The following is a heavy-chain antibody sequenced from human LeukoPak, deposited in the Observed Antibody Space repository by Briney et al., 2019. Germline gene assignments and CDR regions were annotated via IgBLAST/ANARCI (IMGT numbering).Heavy chain of an antibody. J-gene: IGHJ4*02. V-gene: IGHV3-23*01. Sequence: GGSPRLSSAASVFTLSSYGTSWGRQAPGEGGEWVSAICVSGGSTYSAHSVKGRFTISRDNATNTLYLQRDSRRAEGPPGNYVATHSYALFEYWGQGTPVTVSS. CDR1: VFTLSSYG. D-gene: IGHD3-16*01. CDR2: ICVSGGST. CDR3: ATHSYALFEY.